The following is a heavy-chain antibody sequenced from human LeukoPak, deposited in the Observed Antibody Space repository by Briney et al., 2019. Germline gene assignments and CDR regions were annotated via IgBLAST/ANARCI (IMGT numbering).Heavy chain of an antibody. CDR3: ARDER. D-gene: IGHD1-1*01. Sequence: PGGSLRLSCVVSGFTSTNSWMSWVRQAPGKGLEWVANIKEDGSVKNYVDSVRGRFTISRDNAKNSLYLQMDSLRAEDTAVYYCARDERWGQGTLVTVS. CDR2: IKEDGSVK. J-gene: IGHJ4*03. V-gene: IGHV3-7*01. CDR1: GFTSTNSW.